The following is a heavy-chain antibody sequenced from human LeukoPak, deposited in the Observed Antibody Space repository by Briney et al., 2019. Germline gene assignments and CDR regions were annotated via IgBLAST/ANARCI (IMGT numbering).Heavy chain of an antibody. CDR1: GFTFSSYA. CDR2: ISGSGGST. J-gene: IGHJ4*02. D-gene: IGHD3-22*01. V-gene: IGHV3-23*01. Sequence: GGSLRLSCAASGFTFSSYAMSWVRQAPGKGLEWVSAISGSGGSTYYADSVKGRFTISRDNSMNTLYLQMNSLRAEDTAVYYCARMYYYDSSGYYLEYWGQGTLVTVSS. CDR3: ARMYYYDSSGYYLEY.